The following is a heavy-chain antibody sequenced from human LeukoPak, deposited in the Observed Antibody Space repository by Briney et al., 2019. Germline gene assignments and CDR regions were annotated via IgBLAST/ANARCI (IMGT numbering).Heavy chain of an antibody. Sequence: PGGSLRLSCAASGFTLSDHAMHWVRQAPGKGLEWVAVISYDGSDKYHADSVKGRFTISRDNSKNTLSLQMNSLRIEDTAVYYCARTGDCSSTSCYEPFDGGGQGTMVTVSP. CDR1: GFTLSDHA. CDR2: ISYDGSDK. D-gene: IGHD2-2*01. J-gene: IGHJ3*01. V-gene: IGHV3-30*04. CDR3: ARTGDCSSTSCYEPFDG.